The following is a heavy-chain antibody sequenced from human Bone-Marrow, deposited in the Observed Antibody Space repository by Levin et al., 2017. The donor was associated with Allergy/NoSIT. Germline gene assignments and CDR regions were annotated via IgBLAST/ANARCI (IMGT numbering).Heavy chain of an antibody. CDR1: GFTFSDYY. J-gene: IGHJ4*02. D-gene: IGHD2-15*01. CDR2: ISSSGSYT. Sequence: GGSLRLSCVTSGFTFSDYYMTWIRQAPGKGLEWVSYISSSGSYTNSADSVKGRFTISRDNAEHSLSLQMNSLRADDTAVYFCARGFVVGADFDYWGQGSLVTVSS. CDR3: ARGFVVGADFDY. V-gene: IGHV3-11*05.